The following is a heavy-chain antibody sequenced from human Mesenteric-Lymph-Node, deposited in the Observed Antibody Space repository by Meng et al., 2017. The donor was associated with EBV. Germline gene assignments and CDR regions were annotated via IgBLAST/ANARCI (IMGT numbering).Heavy chain of an antibody. J-gene: IGHJ4*02. CDR3: VHRRREDTGYDSGFDY. CDR1: GCVLDTGEVG. Sequence: ITLNEFGPTLVNPSLSTPLPCHFSGCVLDTGEVGVGWIRQPPGKALEWLVVIYWDNDERYSPSLKSRLTITKETSKNQVVLTMINMDPADTATYYCVHRRREDTGYDSGFDYWGQGTLVTVSS. CDR2: IYWDNDE. V-gene: IGHV2-5*02. D-gene: IGHD5-12*01.